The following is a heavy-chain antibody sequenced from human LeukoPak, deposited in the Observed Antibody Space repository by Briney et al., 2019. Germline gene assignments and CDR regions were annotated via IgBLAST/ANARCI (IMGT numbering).Heavy chain of an antibody. J-gene: IGHJ4*02. D-gene: IGHD2-8*01. CDR1: GGSITSNTYY. Sequence: SESLSLTCTVTGGSITSNTYYWGWIRQPPGKGLEWIGSISYDGNTYYNPSLKSRVTVSRDTSKNQFSPKVNSVTAADTAVYYCARINGGIWGQGTLVTVSS. CDR2: ISYDGNT. V-gene: IGHV4-39*07. CDR3: ARINGGI.